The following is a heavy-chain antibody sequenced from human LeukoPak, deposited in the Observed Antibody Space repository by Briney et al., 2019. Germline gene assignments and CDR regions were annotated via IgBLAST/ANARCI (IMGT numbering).Heavy chain of an antibody. CDR3: ARFARGYSYGFVYAFDI. Sequence: PSETLSLTCTVSGGPISSSSYYWGWIRQPPGKGLEWIGSIYYSGSTYYNPSLKSRVTISVDTSKNQFSLKLSSVTAADTAVYYCARFARGYSYGFVYAFDIWGQGTMVTVSS. D-gene: IGHD5-18*01. CDR2: IYYSGST. J-gene: IGHJ3*02. V-gene: IGHV4-39*01. CDR1: GGPISSSSYY.